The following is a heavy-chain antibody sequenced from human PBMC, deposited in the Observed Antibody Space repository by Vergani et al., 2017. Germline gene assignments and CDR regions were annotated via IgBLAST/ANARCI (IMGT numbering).Heavy chain of an antibody. V-gene: IGHV6-1*01. D-gene: IGHD6-19*01. CDR1: GDSFSSNSAA. CDR3: ASAELAVDGPHLHSRWAFDI. CDR2: TYYRSKWYN. Sequence: QVQLQQSGPGLVKPSQTLSLTCAISGDSFSSNSAAWNWIRPSPSRGLEWLGRTYYRSKWYNDYAVSVKSRITINPDTSKNQVSRKLNSVTPEDTAVYYCASAELAVDGPHLHSRWAFDIGGQGTMVTVSS. J-gene: IGHJ3*02.